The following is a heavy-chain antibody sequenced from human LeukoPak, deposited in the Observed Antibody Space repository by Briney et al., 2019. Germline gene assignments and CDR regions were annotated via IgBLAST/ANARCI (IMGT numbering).Heavy chain of an antibody. D-gene: IGHD6-19*01. V-gene: IGHV3-11*04. Sequence: GGSLRLSCAGSGFTFSDYYMSWIRQAPGKGLEWVSYISSSDSTIYYTDSVKGRFTISRDNAKNSLYLQMNSLRAEDTAVYYCARKNLSSGWYYVYWGQGTLVTVSS. CDR1: GFTFSDYY. CDR3: ARKNLSSGWYYVY. CDR2: ISSSDSTI. J-gene: IGHJ4*02.